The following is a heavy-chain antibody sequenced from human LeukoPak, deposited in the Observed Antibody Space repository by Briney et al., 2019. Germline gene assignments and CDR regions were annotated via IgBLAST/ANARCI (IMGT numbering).Heavy chain of an antibody. Sequence: PGGSLRLSCAASGFTFSTYWMYWVRQAPGKGLEWVAHINPDGRDTYYVDSVKGRFTISRDNAQNSMYLQMNSLRVEDTAVYYCTSWGDTTAEYFQRWGQGTLVTVSS. CDR2: INPDGRDT. J-gene: IGHJ1*01. V-gene: IGHV3-7*01. CDR3: TSWGDTTAEYFQR. CDR1: GFTFSTYW. D-gene: IGHD2-21*02.